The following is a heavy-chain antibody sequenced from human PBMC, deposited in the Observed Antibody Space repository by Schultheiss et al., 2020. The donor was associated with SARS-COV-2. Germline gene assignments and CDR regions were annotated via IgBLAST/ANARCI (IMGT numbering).Heavy chain of an antibody. CDR1: GFTFSSYA. CDR3: ATQYGSSSENY. D-gene: IGHD6-6*01. V-gene: IGHV3-23*01. J-gene: IGHJ4*02. CDR2: ISGSGGST. Sequence: GGSLRLSCAASGFTFSSYAMSWVRQAPGKGLEWVSAISGSGGSTYYADSVKGRFTISRDNFQNTMYLQMSSLRVEDTAVYYCATQYGSSSENYWGQGTLVTVSS.